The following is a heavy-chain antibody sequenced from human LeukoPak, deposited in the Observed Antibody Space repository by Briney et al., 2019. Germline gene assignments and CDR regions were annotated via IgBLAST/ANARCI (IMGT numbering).Heavy chain of an antibody. CDR1: GGSISSYY. CDR2: IYYSGST. V-gene: IGHV4-59*12. CDR3: AREVAYCSSGACTNFDY. J-gene: IGHJ4*02. D-gene: IGHD2-15*01. Sequence: SETLSLTCTVSGGSISSYYWSWIRQPPGKGLEWIGYIYYSGSTNYNPSLKSRVTMSVDTSKNQFSLKLSSVTAADTAVYYCAREVAYCSSGACTNFDYWGQGTLVTVSS.